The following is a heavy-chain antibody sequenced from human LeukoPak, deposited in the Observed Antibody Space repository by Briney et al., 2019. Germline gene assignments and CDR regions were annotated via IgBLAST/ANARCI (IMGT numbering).Heavy chain of an antibody. Sequence: ASVKVSFKCTGYTFTGYYIHWVRQAPGQGLEWVGLIIANSVGTQYAKKFQGRVTMTRDTSISPAYMELSRLGPDDTAVYYCATRPSTYSGYDVFDYWGQGTLVTVSS. CDR1: GYTFTGYY. D-gene: IGHD5-12*01. CDR3: ATRPSTYSGYDVFDY. V-gene: IGHV1-2*02. CDR2: IIANSVGT. J-gene: IGHJ4*02.